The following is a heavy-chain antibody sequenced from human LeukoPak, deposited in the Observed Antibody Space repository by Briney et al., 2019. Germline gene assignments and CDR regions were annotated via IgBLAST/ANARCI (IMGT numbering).Heavy chain of an antibody. CDR1: GFTVSSNY. CDR2: IYSGGST. Sequence: GGSLRLSGAASGFTVSSNYMSWVRQAPGKGLEWVSVIYSGGSTYYADSVKGRSTISRDNSKNTLYLQMNSLRAEDTAVYYCARDLMGEMATTPYFDYWGQGTLVTVSS. CDR3: ARDLMGEMATTPYFDY. V-gene: IGHV3-66*01. J-gene: IGHJ4*02. D-gene: IGHD5-24*01.